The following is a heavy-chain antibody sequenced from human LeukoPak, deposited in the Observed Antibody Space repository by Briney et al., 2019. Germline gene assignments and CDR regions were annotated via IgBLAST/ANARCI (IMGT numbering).Heavy chain of an antibody. J-gene: IGHJ4*02. Sequence: SETLSLTCTVSGGSISSYYWSWIRQPPGKGLEWIGYIYHSGSTYYNPSLKSRVTISVDRSKNQFSLKLSSVTAADTAVYYCARGFNDHGDYVGFDYWGQGTLVTVSS. CDR3: ARGFNDHGDYVGFDY. CDR2: IYHSGST. V-gene: IGHV4-59*12. CDR1: GGSISSYY. D-gene: IGHD4-17*01.